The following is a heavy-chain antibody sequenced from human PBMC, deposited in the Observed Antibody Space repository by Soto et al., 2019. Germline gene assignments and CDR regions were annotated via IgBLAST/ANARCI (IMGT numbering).Heavy chain of an antibody. CDR3: ARENGQLVTAFDI. Sequence: PGGSLRLSCAASGFTFSSYGMHWVRQAPGKGLEWVAVIWYDGSNKYYADSVKGRFTISRDNSKNTLYLQMNSLRAEDTAVYYCARENGQLVTAFDIWGQGTMVTVSS. V-gene: IGHV3-33*01. D-gene: IGHD6-6*01. J-gene: IGHJ3*02. CDR1: GFTFSSYG. CDR2: IWYDGSNK.